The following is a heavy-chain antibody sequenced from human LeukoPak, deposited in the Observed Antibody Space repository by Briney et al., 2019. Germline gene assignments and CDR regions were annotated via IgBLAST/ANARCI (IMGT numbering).Heavy chain of an antibody. D-gene: IGHD2-15*01. J-gene: IGHJ6*02. Sequence: ASVKVSCKVSGYTLTELSMHWMRQAPGKGLEWMGGFDPEDGETIYAQKFQGRVTMTEDTSTDTAYMELSSLRSEDTAVYYCATACGGSCYPYGMDVWGQGTTVTVSS. V-gene: IGHV1-24*01. CDR1: GYTLTELS. CDR3: ATACGGSCYPYGMDV. CDR2: FDPEDGET.